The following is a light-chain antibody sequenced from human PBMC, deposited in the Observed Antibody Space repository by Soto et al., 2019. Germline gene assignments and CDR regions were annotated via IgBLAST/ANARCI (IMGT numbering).Light chain of an antibody. V-gene: IGKV3-20*01. Sequence: EIVLTHSPGTLSLSPGERATLSCRASQSVSSSYFAWNQQTTGQAPRLIIYGASSRATGIPDRFSGSESGSDFTLTISRLEPEDFAVYYCQHYGSSLPYTCGQGNKLQIK. CDR2: GAS. J-gene: IGKJ2*01. CDR3: QHYGSSLPYT. CDR1: QSVSSSY.